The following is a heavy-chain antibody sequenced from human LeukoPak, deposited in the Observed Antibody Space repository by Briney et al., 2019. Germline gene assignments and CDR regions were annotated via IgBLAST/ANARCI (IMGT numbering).Heavy chain of an antibody. CDR2: ISGSGYST. D-gene: IGHD1-1*01. J-gene: IGHJ4*02. CDR1: GFTFNNYA. CDR3: ARDQLGAVLYFDY. Sequence: PGGSLRLSCVASGFTFNNYAMTWVRQAPGKGLEWVSAISGSGYSTYYADSVKGRFTISRDNSKNTLYLQINSLRVEDTAVYYCARDQLGAVLYFDYWGQGALVTVSS. V-gene: IGHV3-23*01.